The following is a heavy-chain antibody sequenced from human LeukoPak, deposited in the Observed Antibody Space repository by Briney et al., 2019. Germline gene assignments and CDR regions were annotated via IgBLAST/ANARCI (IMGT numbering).Heavy chain of an antibody. CDR2: ISYDGSNK. CDR3: AKDSHGVFDY. D-gene: IGHD4-17*01. V-gene: IGHV3-30*18. Sequence: PGGSLRLSCAASGFTFSSYGMPWVRQAPGKGLEWVAVISYDGSNKYYADSVKGRFTISRDNSKNTLYLQMNSLRAEDTAVYYCAKDSHGVFDYWGQGTLVTVSS. J-gene: IGHJ4*02. CDR1: GFTFSSYG.